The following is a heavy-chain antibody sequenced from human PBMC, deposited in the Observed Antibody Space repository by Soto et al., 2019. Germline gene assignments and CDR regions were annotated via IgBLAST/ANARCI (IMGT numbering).Heavy chain of an antibody. Sequence: QVQLVQSGAEVKKAGASVRVSCKASGYTFTNYAMHWVRQAPGQRLEWMGWINCANGDTKYSESFQDRVTLSRDTSASTAYMEFRSLRSEDTAVYFCARAPFTPPPAYMYSGMDVWSQGTAVTVSS. D-gene: IGHD2-21*01. CDR1: GYTFTNYA. CDR3: ARAPFTPPPAYMYSGMDV. CDR2: INCANGDT. J-gene: IGHJ6*02. V-gene: IGHV1-3*01.